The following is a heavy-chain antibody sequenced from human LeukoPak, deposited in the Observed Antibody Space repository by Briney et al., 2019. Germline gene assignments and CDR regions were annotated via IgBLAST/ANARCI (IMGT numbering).Heavy chain of an antibody. CDR1: GFTFTNAC. V-gene: IGHV3-15*01. D-gene: IGHD3-16*01. Sequence: GGSLRLSCAASGFTFTNACMSWVRQAAGRGLGWVGRVKSETDGGTTDYAAVEKGTITISTYKSKDELYLQMNSLKTEDADVYYCVTVSWRGEFDYWGQGTLVTVSS. CDR2: VKSETDGGTT. CDR3: VTVSWRGEFDY. J-gene: IGHJ4*02.